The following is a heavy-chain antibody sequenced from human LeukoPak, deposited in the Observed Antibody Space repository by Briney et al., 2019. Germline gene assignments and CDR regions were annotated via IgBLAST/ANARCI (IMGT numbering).Heavy chain of an antibody. CDR2: IAHDGTR. J-gene: IGHJ4*02. CDR1: GGSIDMTNY. V-gene: IGHV4-4*03. CDR3: TRENRPFCPFAY. D-gene: IGHD2/OR15-2a*01. Sequence: PGTLSLTCGVSGGSIDMTNYWSWVRQAPGKGLEWIGEIAHDGTRNYNASLRSRVAMSLDRANNQFSLSLTSVTAADTAAYYCTRENRPFCPFAYWGQGVLVTVSS.